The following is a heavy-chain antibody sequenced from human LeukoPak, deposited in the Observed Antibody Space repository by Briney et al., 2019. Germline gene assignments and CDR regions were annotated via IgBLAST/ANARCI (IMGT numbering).Heavy chain of an antibody. CDR1: GGSISSSSYY. CDR3: ARMYSSSWYGVYYFDY. V-gene: IGHV4-39*01. J-gene: IGHJ4*02. CDR2: IYYSGST. Sequence: SETLSLTCTVSGGSISSSSYYWGWIRQPPGKGLEWIGSIYYSGSTYYNPSLNSRVTISVDTSKNQFSLKLSSVTAADTAVYYCARMYSSSWYGVYYFDYWGQGTLVTVSS. D-gene: IGHD6-13*01.